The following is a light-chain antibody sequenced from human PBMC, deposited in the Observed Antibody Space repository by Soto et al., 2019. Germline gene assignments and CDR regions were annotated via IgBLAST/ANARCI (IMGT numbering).Light chain of an antibody. J-gene: IGLJ1*01. CDR2: DVN. V-gene: IGLV2-14*01. CDR1: SSDVGGYNR. CDR3: TSYTTSNSNTIYV. Sequence: QSVLTQPASVSGSPGQSITISCTGTSSDVGGYNRVSWYQQYPGKAPKLVIYDVNNRPSEVSNRFSGSKSGNTASLTISGLQAEDEADYYCTSYTTSNSNTIYVFGTGTKVTVL.